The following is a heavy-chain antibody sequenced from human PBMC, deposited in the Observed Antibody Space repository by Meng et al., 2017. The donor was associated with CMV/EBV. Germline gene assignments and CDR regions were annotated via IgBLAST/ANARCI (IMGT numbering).Heavy chain of an antibody. Sequence: GGSLRLSCADSGFTVSGNHMSWVRQAPGKGLEWISVIYNDDSTHYVDSVKGRFTISRDDSKNTLYLQMNSLRAEDTAVYYCSYRYYFDYWGQGTMVTVSS. CDR2: IYNDDST. CDR1: GFTVSGNH. D-gene: IGHD3-16*02. V-gene: IGHV3-53*01. J-gene: IGHJ4*02. CDR3: SYRYYFDY.